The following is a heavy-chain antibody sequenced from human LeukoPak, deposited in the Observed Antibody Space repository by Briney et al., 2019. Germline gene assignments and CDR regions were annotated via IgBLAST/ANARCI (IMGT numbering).Heavy chain of an antibody. CDR1: GYTFSNYA. D-gene: IGHD5-12*01. CDR2: INAGNGNT. J-gene: IGHJ4*02. CDR3: ARALWNSGYPFDY. Sequence: GASVKVSCKASGYTFSNYAMHWVRQAPGQRLEWMGWINAGNGNTKYSQKFQGRITITRDTSASTAYMELSSLRSEDTGVYYCARALWNSGYPFDYWGQGTLVTVSS. V-gene: IGHV1-3*01.